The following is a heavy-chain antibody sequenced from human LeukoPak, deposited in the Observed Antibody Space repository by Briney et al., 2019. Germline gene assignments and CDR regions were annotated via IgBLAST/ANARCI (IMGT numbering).Heavy chain of an antibody. CDR1: GFTFSDHE. CDR2: ISRSSHTI. J-gene: IGHJ4*02. CDR3: ARESAVTGKPPSFDY. D-gene: IGHD2-21*02. V-gene: IGHV3-48*03. Sequence: GGSLRLSCAASGFTFSDHEMNWVRQAPGKGLEWLSYISRSSHTIFYADSVKGRFTISRDNAKNSLNLQMNSLRAEDTAVYYCARESAVTGKPPSFDYWGQGTLVNVSS.